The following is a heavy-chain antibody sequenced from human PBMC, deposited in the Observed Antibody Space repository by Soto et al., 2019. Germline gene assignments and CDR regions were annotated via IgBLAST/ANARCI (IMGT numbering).Heavy chain of an antibody. Sequence: EVQLLESGVGLVQPGGSLRLSCAAAGFTFSNYALTWVRQSPGKGLEWVSTFSGSGGSTYYADSVRGRFTISRDNSKNTLFLQMNSLRVEDTAIYYCARDWTGDTCPCLDVWGQGTTVSVSS. CDR3: ARDWTGDTCPCLDV. J-gene: IGHJ6*02. CDR1: GFTFSNYA. V-gene: IGHV3-23*01. D-gene: IGHD3-3*01. CDR2: FSGSGGST.